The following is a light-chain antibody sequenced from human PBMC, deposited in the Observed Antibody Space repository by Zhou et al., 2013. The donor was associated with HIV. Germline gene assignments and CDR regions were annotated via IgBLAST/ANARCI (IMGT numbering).Light chain of an antibody. J-gene: IGKJ3*01. CDR3: QQYNNWPPLT. V-gene: IGKV3-15*01. Sequence: ATLSCRASQTVNSNLAWYQHKPGQTPRLLFYGASTRATGIPARFSGSGSGTEFTLTISSLQPEDFAVYYCQQYNNWPPLTFGPGTKVEIK. CDR2: GAS. CDR1: QTVNSN.